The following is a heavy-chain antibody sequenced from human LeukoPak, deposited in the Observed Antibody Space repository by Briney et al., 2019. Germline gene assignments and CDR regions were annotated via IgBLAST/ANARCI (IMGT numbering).Heavy chain of an antibody. CDR3: TTVTRWYYYDSSGYLFDY. D-gene: IGHD3-22*01. V-gene: IGHV3-15*01. J-gene: IGHJ4*02. CDR1: GFTFSNAW. CDR2: IKSKTDGGTT. Sequence: GGSLRLSCAASGFTFSNAWMSWVRQAPGKGLEWVGRIKSKTDGGTTDYAAPVKGRFTISRDDSKNTLYLQMNSLKTEDTAVYYCTTVTRWYYYDSSGYLFDYWGQGTLVTVSS.